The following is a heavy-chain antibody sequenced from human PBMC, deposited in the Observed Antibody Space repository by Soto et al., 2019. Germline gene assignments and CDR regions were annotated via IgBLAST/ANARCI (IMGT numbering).Heavy chain of an antibody. J-gene: IGHJ5*01. CDR2: IYNTGST. CDR1: GGSISTYY. Sequence: PSETLSLTCTVSGGSISTYYWSWIRQPPGKTLEWIGYIYNTGSTNYNPSFKSRVTISVDTSKNQFSLKLSSVTAADTAVYYCARDDYSNPWFAPWGQGTLVTVS. D-gene: IGHD4-4*01. V-gene: IGHV4-59*01. CDR3: ARDDYSNPWFAP.